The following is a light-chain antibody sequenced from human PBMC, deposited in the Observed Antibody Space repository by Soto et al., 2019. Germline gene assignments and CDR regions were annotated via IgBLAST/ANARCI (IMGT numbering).Light chain of an antibody. CDR1: QSISSC. V-gene: IGKV1-5*01. Sequence: DKKLSKSPATLSLYEGERVTISCRASQSISSCLAWYQQKPGKAPRLLIYGASSLESGVPARFSGSGSGTEFTLTISRLQPDDFAAYYCQQYGSSGTFGQGTKVDIK. J-gene: IGKJ1*01. CDR3: QQYGSSGT. CDR2: GAS.